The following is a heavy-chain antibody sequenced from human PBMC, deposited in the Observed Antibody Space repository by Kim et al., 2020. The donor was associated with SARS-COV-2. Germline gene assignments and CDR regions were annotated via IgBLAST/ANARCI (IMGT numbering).Heavy chain of an antibody. V-gene: IGHV3-11*06. J-gene: IGHJ3*02. D-gene: IGHD3-10*01. Sequence: KGRFTISRDNAKNSLYLQMNSLRAEDTAVYYCARDWGITMVRGNGAAFDIWGQGTMVTVSS. CDR3: ARDWGITMVRGNGAAFDI.